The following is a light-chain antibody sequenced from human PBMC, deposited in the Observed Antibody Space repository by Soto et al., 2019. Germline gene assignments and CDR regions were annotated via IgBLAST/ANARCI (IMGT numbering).Light chain of an antibody. CDR3: QQYNSWPLT. CDR2: GAS. Sequence: ETMMTQSPDTLSVSLGERSTLSCRASQSLRSSLAWYQQKPGQAPRLLISGASTRATGIAARFSGSGSGTEFTLTISSLQSEDFAVYYCQQYNSWPLTFGGGTKVDIK. J-gene: IGKJ4*01. V-gene: IGKV3-15*01. CDR1: QSLRSS.